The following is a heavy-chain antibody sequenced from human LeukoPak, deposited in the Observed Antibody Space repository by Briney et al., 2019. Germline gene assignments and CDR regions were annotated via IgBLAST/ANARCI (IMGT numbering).Heavy chain of an antibody. CDR3: AINSSGWKT. Sequence: GGSLRLSCAASGFTFSSYWMSWVRQAPGKGLEWVAVIWYDGSNKYYADSVKGRFTISRDNSKNTLYLQMNSLRAEDTAVYYCAINSSGWKTWGQGTLVTVSS. CDR2: IWYDGSNK. J-gene: IGHJ5*02. V-gene: IGHV3-33*08. CDR1: GFTFSSYW. D-gene: IGHD6-19*01.